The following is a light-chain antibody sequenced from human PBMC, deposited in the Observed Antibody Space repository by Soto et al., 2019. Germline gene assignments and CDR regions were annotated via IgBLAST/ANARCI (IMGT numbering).Light chain of an antibody. V-gene: IGKV3-15*01. CDR3: QQYNNWPPIT. CDR2: GAS. J-gene: IGKJ5*01. Sequence: EVVVPQSPATLSVSPGERAPLSFRSSQSVSSNLVWYQHRPGQAPRLLIYGASTRATDIPARFSGSGSGTEFTLTISSLQSEDFAVYYCQQYNNWPPITFGQGTRLENK. CDR1: QSVSSN.